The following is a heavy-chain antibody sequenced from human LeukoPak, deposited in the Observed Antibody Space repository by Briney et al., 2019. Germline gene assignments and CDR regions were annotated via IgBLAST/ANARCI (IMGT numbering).Heavy chain of an antibody. CDR2: IRSKANSYAT. D-gene: IGHD3-22*01. CDR3: TRRNYYDSSGLDDY. J-gene: IGHJ4*02. V-gene: IGHV3-73*01. Sequence: PGGSLRLSCAASGFTFRSHWMHWVRQASGKGLEWVGRIRSKANSYATAYAASVKGRFTISRDDSKNTAYLQMNSLKTEDTAVYYCTRRNYYDSSGLDDYWGQGTLVTVSS. CDR1: GFTFRSHW.